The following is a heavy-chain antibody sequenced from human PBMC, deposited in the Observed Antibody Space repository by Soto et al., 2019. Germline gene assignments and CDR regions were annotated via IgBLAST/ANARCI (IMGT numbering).Heavy chain of an antibody. V-gene: IGHV1-3*01. J-gene: IGHJ5*02. D-gene: IGHD2-15*01. CDR3: ARDGDIVVVVASIGGGWFDP. CDR1: GYTFTSYA. CDR2: INAGNGNT. Sequence: QVQLVQSGAEVKKPGASVKVSCKASGYTFTSYAMHWVRQAPGQRLEWMGWINAGNGNTKYSQKFQGRVTITRDTSASTAYMELSSLRSEDTAVYYCARDGDIVVVVASIGGGWFDPWGQGTLVTVSS.